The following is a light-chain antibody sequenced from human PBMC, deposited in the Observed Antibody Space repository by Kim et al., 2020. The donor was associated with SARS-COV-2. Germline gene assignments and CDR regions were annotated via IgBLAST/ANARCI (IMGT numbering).Light chain of an antibody. V-gene: IGLV3-1*01. J-gene: IGLJ2*01. CDR1: ELGDKY. CDR2: QDN. CDR3: QAWDSSVV. Sequence: SYELTQPPSVSVSPGQTASITCSGDELGDKYACWYQQKPGQSPVLVIYQDNKRPSGIPERFSGSNSGNTATLTISGTQAMDEADYYCQAWDSSVVFGGGTQLTLL.